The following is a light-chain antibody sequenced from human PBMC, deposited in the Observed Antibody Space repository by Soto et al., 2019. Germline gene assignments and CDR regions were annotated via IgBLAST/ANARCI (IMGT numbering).Light chain of an antibody. CDR2: GVT. CDR1: GSDIGAYNY. J-gene: IGLJ1*01. Sequence: QSALTQPASVSGSPGQSITISCTGSGSDIGAYNYVSWYQQHPGKAPKLLIHGVTRRPSGVSSRFSASKSAYTASLTISGLQAEDEATYFCSSFTTSYSYVFGPGPNVTLL. CDR3: SSFTTSYSYV. V-gene: IGLV2-14*01.